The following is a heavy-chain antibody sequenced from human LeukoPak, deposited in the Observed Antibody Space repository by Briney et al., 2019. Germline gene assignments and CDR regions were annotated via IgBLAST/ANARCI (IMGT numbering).Heavy chain of an antibody. V-gene: IGHV4-59*13. CDR1: GGSISSYY. CDR2: IHYSGST. J-gene: IGHJ4*02. CDR3: ARLTNYGSGNYYNDY. Sequence: SESLSLTCTVSGGSISSYYWSWIRQPPGKGLEWIGYIHYSGSTSYNPSLRSRVTISVDTSKNQFSLKLSSVTAADTAVYYCARLTNYGSGNYYNDYWGQGTLVTVSS. D-gene: IGHD3-10*01.